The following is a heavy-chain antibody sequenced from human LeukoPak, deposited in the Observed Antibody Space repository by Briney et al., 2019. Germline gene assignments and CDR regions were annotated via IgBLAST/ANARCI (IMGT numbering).Heavy chain of an antibody. V-gene: IGHV1-18*01. CDR1: GYTYTSYI. D-gene: IGHD6-13*01. CDR3: ARDRHIAAAVYYYYMDV. Sequence: ASVKVSCKASGYTYTSYIISWVRQAPGQGLEWMGWINAYNGNTDYAQRVQGRVTMTTDTSTSTAYMELRSLRSDDTAVYYCARDRHIAAAVYYYYMDVWGKGTPVTVSS. J-gene: IGHJ6*03. CDR2: INAYNGNT.